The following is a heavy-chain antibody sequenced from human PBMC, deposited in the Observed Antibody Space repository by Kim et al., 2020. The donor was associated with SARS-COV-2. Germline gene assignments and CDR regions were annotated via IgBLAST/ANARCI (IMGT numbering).Heavy chain of an antibody. V-gene: IGHV3-11*04. Sequence: GASLRLSCAASGFTFSDYYMAWIRRAPGKGLECLSYIHKSGSLSYYADSVKGRFTISRDNAKNSLYLQMNGLRAEDTAVYYCARDPDSGTYKAGAFDIWG. CDR2: IHKSGSLS. J-gene: IGHJ3*02. CDR1: GFTFSDYY. CDR3: ARDPDSGTYKAGAFDI. D-gene: IGHD1-26*01.